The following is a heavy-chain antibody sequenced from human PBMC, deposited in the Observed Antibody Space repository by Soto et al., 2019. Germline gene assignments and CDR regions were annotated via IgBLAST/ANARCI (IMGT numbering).Heavy chain of an antibody. CDR2: ISASSGNT. CDR1: GYSFNSYG. CDR3: ARETKFYGFWSGYYRFDT. J-gene: IGHJ5*02. Sequence: QTQLVQSGPEVKNPGASVKVSCKASGYSFNSYGISWVRQAPGQGLEWVGWISASSGNTTYAQELQGRVTMTTDTATTTAYMELRSLTSDDTAVYYCARETKFYGFWSGYYRFDTWGQGTLVRVSS. V-gene: IGHV1-18*01. D-gene: IGHD3-3*01.